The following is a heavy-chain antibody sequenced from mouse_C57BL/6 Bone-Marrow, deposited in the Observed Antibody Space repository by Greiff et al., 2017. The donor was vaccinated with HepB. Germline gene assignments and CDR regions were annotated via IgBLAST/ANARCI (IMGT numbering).Heavy chain of an antibody. V-gene: IGHV1-26*01. J-gene: IGHJ3*01. CDR1: GYTFTDYY. D-gene: IGHD2-4*01. CDR3: ARKDYDGDWFAY. CDR2: INPNNGGT. Sequence: EVKLMESGPELVKPGASVKISCKASGYTFTDYYMNWVKQSHGKSLEWIGEINPNNGGTSYNQKFKGKATLTVDKSSSTAYMELRSLTSEDSAVYYCARKDYDGDWFAYWGQGTLVTVSA.